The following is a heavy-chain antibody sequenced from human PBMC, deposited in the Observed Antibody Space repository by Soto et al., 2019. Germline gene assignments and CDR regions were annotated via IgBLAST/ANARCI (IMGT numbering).Heavy chain of an antibody. Sequence: QVRLQESGPGLVKPSEILSLTCTVSGDSISSNYWSWIRQPPGKGLEWIGYIYYSGGTNYNPSLKSRVTISVDKSTNQLSLRLSSVTAADTAIYYCARHGGGSYHPFDSWGQGTLVTVSS. CDR2: IYYSGGT. J-gene: IGHJ4*02. D-gene: IGHD1-26*01. V-gene: IGHV4-59*08. CDR1: GDSISSNY. CDR3: ARHGGGSYHPFDS.